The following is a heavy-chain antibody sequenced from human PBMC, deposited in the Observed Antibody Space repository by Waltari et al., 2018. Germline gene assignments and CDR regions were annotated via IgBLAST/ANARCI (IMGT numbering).Heavy chain of an antibody. CDR2: IRYDGSNK. J-gene: IGHJ4*02. D-gene: IGHD3-22*01. Sequence: QVQLVESGGGVVQPGGSLRLSCAASGFTFSSYGMHWVRQAPGKGLEWVAFIRYDGSNKYYADSVKGRFTISRDNSKNTLYLQINSLRAEDTAVYYCAKYGSSGYYYDFDYWGQGTLVTVSS. V-gene: IGHV3-30*02. CDR3: AKYGSSGYYYDFDY. CDR1: GFTFSSYG.